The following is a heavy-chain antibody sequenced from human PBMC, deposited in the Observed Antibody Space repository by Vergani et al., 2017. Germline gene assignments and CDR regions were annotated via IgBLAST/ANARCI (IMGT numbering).Heavy chain of an antibody. J-gene: IGHJ4*02. D-gene: IGHD2-21*02. CDR2: IYYSGST. CDR3: ARGLRCGGDCYYFDY. V-gene: IGHV4-59*01. CDR1: GGSISSYY. Sequence: QVQLQESGPGLVKPSETLSLTCTVSGGSISSYYWSWIRQPPGKGLEWIGYIYYSGSTNYNPSLKSRVTISVDTSKNQFSLKLSSVTAADTAVYYCARGLRCGGDCYYFDYWGQGTLVTVSS.